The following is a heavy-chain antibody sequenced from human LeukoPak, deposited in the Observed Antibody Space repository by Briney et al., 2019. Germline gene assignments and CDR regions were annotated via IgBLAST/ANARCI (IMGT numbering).Heavy chain of an antibody. D-gene: IGHD1-1*01. V-gene: IGHV3-30*18. J-gene: IGHJ3*02. CDR1: GFTFSSYG. Sequence: GRSLRLSCAASGFTFSSYGMHWVRQAPGKGLEWVAVISYDGSRKHYGDSVKGRFTISRDNSKNTLYLQMNSLRAEDTAVYFCAKYAYNWNAPDGFDMWGQGTMVIVSS. CDR2: ISYDGSRK. CDR3: AKYAYNWNAPDGFDM.